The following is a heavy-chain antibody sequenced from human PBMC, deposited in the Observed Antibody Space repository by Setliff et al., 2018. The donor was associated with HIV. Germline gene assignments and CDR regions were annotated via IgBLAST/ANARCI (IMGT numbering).Heavy chain of an antibody. CDR2: IIPLFGTA. CDR3: AANPEMATINYYYYYMDV. Sequence: SVKVSCKASGGTFRSNAISWVRQAPGQGLEWMGGIIPLFGTANYAQKFQGRVTITADESTSTVYMELSSLRSEDTAVYYCAANPEMATINYYYYYMDVWGKGTTVTVSS. V-gene: IGHV1-69*13. CDR1: GGTFRSNA. J-gene: IGHJ6*03. D-gene: IGHD5-12*01.